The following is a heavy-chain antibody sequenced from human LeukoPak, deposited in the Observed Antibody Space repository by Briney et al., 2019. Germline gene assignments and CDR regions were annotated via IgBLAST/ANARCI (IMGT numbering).Heavy chain of an antibody. J-gene: IGHJ4*02. D-gene: IGHD1-1*01. CDR1: GGTFSSYA. CDR3: ARYSGNLKFDY. Sequence: ASVKVSCKASGGTFSSYAISWVRQAPGQGLEWMGGMIPIFGTAHCAQKFQGRVTHTAGKSTSTAYMALSSLRSEDTAVYDCARYSGNLKFDYWGQGTLVTVSS. V-gene: IGHV1-69*06. CDR2: MIPIFGTA.